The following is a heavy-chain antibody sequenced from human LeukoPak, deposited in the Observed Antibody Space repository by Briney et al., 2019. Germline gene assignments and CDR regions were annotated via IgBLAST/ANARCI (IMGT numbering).Heavy chain of an antibody. V-gene: IGHV4-59*08. CDR2: IYYSGST. CDR1: GGSISSYY. J-gene: IGHJ4*02. Sequence: PSETLSLTCTVSGGSISSYYWSWIRQPPGKGLEWIGYIYYSGSTNYNPSLKSRVTISVDTSKNQFSLNLTSVTAADTAVYYCARYWQRDDYYFDYWGQGTLVTVSS. D-gene: IGHD3-10*01. CDR3: ARYWQRDDYYFDY.